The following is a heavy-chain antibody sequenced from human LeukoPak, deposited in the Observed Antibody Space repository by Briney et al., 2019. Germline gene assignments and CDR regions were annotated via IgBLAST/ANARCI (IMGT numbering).Heavy chain of an antibody. CDR2: ISGSGGST. D-gene: IGHD3-16*02. V-gene: IGHV3-23*01. Sequence: GGSLRLSCAASGFTFSSYAMSWVRQAPGKGLEWVSAISGSGGSTYYADSVKGRFTISRDNSKNTLYLQMNSLRAEDTAVYYCARYDYVWGSYRPPDYWGQGTLVTVSS. CDR1: GFTFSSYA. J-gene: IGHJ4*02. CDR3: ARYDYVWGSYRPPDY.